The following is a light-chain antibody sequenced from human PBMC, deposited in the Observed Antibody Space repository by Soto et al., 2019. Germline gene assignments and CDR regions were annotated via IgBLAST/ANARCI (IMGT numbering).Light chain of an antibody. CDR2: GAS. V-gene: IGKV3-20*01. CDR1: QSVNNNY. J-gene: IGKJ4*01. CDR3: QQYGSLVT. Sequence: EIVLTQSPGTLSLTQGERATLSCRASQSVNNNYLAWYQQKPGQAPRLLIYGASSRATGIPDRFSGSGSGTDFTLTISRLEPEDFAVYYCQQYGSLVTFGGGTKVEIK.